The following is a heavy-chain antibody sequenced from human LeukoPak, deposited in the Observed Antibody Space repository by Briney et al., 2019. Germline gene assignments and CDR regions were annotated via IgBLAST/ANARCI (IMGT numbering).Heavy chain of an antibody. Sequence: GGSLRLSCAVSGFTFSSHGFTWVRQAPGKGLEWVSAIEISGDTFYADSVRGRFTISRDNSKDTLYLQLNSLRAEDTAVYFCASEIRPNDYWGQGTLVTVSS. D-gene: IGHD3-10*01. CDR3: ASEIRPNDY. J-gene: IGHJ4*02. V-gene: IGHV3-23*01. CDR1: GFTFSSHG. CDR2: IEISGDT.